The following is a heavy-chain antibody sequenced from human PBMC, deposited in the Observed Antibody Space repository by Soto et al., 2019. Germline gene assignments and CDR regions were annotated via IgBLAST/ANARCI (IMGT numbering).Heavy chain of an antibody. V-gene: IGHV1-69*01. CDR2: IIPIFGTA. J-gene: IGHJ2*01. D-gene: IGHD3-22*01. CDR1: GGTFSSYA. CDR3: ASAHYDSSGYYYVWYFDL. Sequence: QVQLVQSGAEVKKPGSSVKVSCKASGGTFSSYAISWVRQAPGQGLEWMGGIIPIFGTANYAQKFQGRVTITADESTRTAYMELSSLRSEATAVYYCASAHYDSSGYYYVWYFDLWGRGTLVTVSS.